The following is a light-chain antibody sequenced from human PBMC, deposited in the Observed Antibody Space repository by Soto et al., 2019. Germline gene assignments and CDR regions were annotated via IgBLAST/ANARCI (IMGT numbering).Light chain of an antibody. CDR1: QTIDVY. Sequence: DILMTQSPSSLSASVGDRVSITCRASQTIDVYLNWYLQKPGRAPQLLIYAASSLQSGVPSRFSGSGSGTEFTLTITSLQPDDFATYYCQQYNSYPWTFGQGTKVDIK. V-gene: IGKV1-16*01. CDR2: AAS. CDR3: QQYNSYPWT. J-gene: IGKJ1*01.